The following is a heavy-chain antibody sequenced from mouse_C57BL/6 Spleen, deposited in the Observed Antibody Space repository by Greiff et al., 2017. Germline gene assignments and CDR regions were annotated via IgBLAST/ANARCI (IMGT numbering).Heavy chain of an antibody. CDR1: GYSITSGYY. CDR2: ISYDGSN. CDR3: ARPYYGNDYYAMDY. Sequence: EVQLVESGPGLVKPSQSLSLTCSVTGYSITSGYYWNWIRQFPGNKLEWMGYISYDGSNNYNPSLKNRISITRDTSKNQFFLKLNSVTTEDTATYYCARPYYGNDYYAMDYWGQGTSVTVSS. J-gene: IGHJ4*01. V-gene: IGHV3-6*01. D-gene: IGHD2-10*01.